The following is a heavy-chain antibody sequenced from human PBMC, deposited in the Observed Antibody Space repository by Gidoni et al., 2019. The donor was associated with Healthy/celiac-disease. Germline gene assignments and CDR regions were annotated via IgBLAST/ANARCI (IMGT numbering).Heavy chain of an antibody. D-gene: IGHD2-15*01. Sequence: QVQLVQSGAEVKKPGASVKVSCKTSGYTFTSYYMHWVGQAPGHGLEWMRIINPSGGSTSYAQKFQGRVTMTRDTSTSTVYMELSSLRSEDTAVYYCARGGMGCSGCSCYPARYFDLWGRGTLVTVSS. CDR1: GYTFTSYY. V-gene: IGHV1-46*01. J-gene: IGHJ2*01. CDR3: ARGGMGCSGCSCYPARYFDL. CDR2: INPSGGST.